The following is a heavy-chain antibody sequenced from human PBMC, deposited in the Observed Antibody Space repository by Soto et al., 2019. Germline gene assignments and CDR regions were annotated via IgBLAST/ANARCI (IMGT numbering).Heavy chain of an antibody. CDR3: ARDLVPGHYYYYGMDV. CDR1: GFTFSDYY. J-gene: IGHJ6*02. V-gene: IGHV3-11*01. CDR2: ISSSGSTI. Sequence: QVQLVESEGGLVKPGGSLRLSCAASGFTFSDYYMSWIRQAPGKGLEWVSYISSSGSTIYYADSVKGRFTISRDNAKNSLYLQMNSLRAEDTAVYYCARDLVPGHYYYYGMDVWGQGTTVTVSS. D-gene: IGHD2-2*01.